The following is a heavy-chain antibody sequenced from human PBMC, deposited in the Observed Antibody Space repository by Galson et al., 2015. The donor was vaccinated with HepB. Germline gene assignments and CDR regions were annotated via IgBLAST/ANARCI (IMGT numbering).Heavy chain of an antibody. CDR1: GFTFSSYA. J-gene: IGHJ5*02. CDR2: ISGSGGST. CDR3: ATSFSVVAATLGAGQT. V-gene: IGHV3-23*01. Sequence: SLRLSCAASGFTFSSYAMIWVRQAPGKGLEWVSTISGSGGSTYYADSVKGRFTISRDNSKNTLYLQMNSLRAEDTAVYYCATSFSVVAATLGAGQTWGQGTLVTVSS. D-gene: IGHD2-15*01.